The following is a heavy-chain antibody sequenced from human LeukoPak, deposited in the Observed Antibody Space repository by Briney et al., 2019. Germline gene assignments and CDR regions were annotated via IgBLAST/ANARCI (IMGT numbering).Heavy chain of an antibody. V-gene: IGHV3-23*01. CDR1: GFTFSTYG. CDR3: AKEPWVAVAPY. Sequence: GGSLRLSCAASGFTFSTYGMSWVRQAPGKGLEWVSAISGSGGSTNYADSVKGRFTISRDNSKNTLYLQMNSLRAEDTAVYYCAKEPWVAVAPYWGQGTLVTVSS. CDR2: ISGSGGST. J-gene: IGHJ4*02. D-gene: IGHD6-19*01.